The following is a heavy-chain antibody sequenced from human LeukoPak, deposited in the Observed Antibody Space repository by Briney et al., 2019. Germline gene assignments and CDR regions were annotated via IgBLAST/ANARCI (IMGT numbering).Heavy chain of an antibody. CDR2: IYASGSGNA. CDR3: ARETGVGSGYHSRARGLY. Sequence: SETLSLTCTVSGASISSGNYYWSWIRQPAGKGLEWIGRIYASGSGNANYNPSLKSRVTISADTSEHQFSLKLTSVIAADTAVYYCARETGVGSGYHSRARGLYWGQGTLVTVSS. J-gene: IGHJ4*02. D-gene: IGHD3-3*01. V-gene: IGHV4-61*02. CDR1: GASISSGNYY.